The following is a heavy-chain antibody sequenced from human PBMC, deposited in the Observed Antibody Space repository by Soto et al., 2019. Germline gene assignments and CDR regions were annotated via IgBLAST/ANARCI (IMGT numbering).Heavy chain of an antibody. CDR2: ISYTGNS. V-gene: IGHV4-31*03. J-gene: IGHJ4*02. D-gene: IGHD6-19*01. CDR1: GVSINSATNF. CDR3: ARGPYAGWAFDY. Sequence: QVQLQESGPGLVKPSQTLSLTCTVSGVSINSATNFWNWIRQHPGKGPEWIGYISYTGNSYYNPSLKSRISISVDTSKNQFSLNLSSVTVADTAVYYCARGPYAGWAFDYWCLGTGVTVSS.